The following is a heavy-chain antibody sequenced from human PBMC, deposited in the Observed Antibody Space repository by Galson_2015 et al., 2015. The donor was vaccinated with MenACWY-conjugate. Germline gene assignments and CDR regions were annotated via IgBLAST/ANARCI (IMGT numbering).Heavy chain of an antibody. J-gene: IGHJ6*02. CDR2: ISSSSSYI. V-gene: IGHV3-21*01. CDR1: GFTFSSYS. Sequence: FLRLSCAASGFTFSSYSMNWVRQAPGRGLGWVSSISSSSSYIYYADSVKGRFTISRDNAKNSLYLQMNSLRAEDTAVYYCARDLPYQLREVYYYYGMDVWGQGTTVTVSS. D-gene: IGHD2-2*01. CDR3: ARDLPYQLREVYYYYGMDV.